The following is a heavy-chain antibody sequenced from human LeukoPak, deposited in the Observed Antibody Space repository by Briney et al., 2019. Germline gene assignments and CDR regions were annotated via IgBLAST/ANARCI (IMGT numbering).Heavy chain of an antibody. J-gene: IGHJ6*03. CDR1: GFTFSSYG. CDR2: ISGSGGST. CDR3: AKGGGSYYDYYFYSYMDV. V-gene: IGHV3-23*01. D-gene: IGHD1-26*01. Sequence: GGSLRLSCAASGFTFSSYGMSWVRQAPGKGLEWVSAISGSGGSTYYADSVKGRFTISRDNSKNTLYLQMNSLRAEDTAVYYCAKGGGSYYDYYFYSYMDVWGKGTTVTVSS.